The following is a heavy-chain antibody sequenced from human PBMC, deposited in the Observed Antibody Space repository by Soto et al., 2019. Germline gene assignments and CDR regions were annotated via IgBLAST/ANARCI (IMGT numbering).Heavy chain of an antibody. Sequence: QVQLVQSGAEVRKPGSSVKVSCKASGGTFTTYDISWVRQAPGQGLEWMGGIIPLFDATKYAQKFQGRVTITADKSTGTAYMELSSLRSEDTAMYYCAGDLSSSWYNGTFYFDSWGQGTLVTVSS. V-gene: IGHV1-69*06. CDR2: IIPLFDAT. J-gene: IGHJ4*02. CDR1: GGTFTTYD. CDR3: AGDLSSSWYNGTFYFDS. D-gene: IGHD6-19*01.